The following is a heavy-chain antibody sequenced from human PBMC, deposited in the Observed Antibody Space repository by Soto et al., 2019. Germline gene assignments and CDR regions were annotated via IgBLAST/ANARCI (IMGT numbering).Heavy chain of an antibody. CDR2: INASNGKT. V-gene: IGHV1-3*01. CDR1: GYTFTSYA. Sequence: ASVKVSCKASGYTFTSYALHWVRQAPGQRLEWMGWINASNGKTKYAQKFQDRLTITTDKSTSTAYMELSSLRSEDTAVYYCALPPSSSSKFDYWGQGTLGTVSS. CDR3: ALPPSSSSKFDY. J-gene: IGHJ4*02. D-gene: IGHD6-13*01.